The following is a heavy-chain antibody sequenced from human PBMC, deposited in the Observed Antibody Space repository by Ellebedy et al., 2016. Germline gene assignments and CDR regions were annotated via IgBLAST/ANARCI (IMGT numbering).Heavy chain of an antibody. J-gene: IGHJ6*03. CDR2: ISAYNGNT. D-gene: IGHD2-2*02. V-gene: IGHV1-18*01. CDR3: ARTVVPAAIWGNYYYYMDV. Sequence: ASVKVSCXASGYTFTSYGISWVRQAPGQGLEWMGWISAYNGNTNYAQKLQGRVTMTTDTSTSTAYMELRSLRSDDTAVYYCARTVVPAAIWGNYYYYMDVWGKGTTVTVSS. CDR1: GYTFTSYG.